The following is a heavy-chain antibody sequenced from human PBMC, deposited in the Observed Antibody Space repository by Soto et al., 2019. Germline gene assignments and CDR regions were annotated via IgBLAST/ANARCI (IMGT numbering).Heavy chain of an antibody. CDR1: GITFSSYT. Sequence: GGSLRLSCAASGITFSSYTMTWVRQAPGKGLEWVSSISGSGGTTYYTDSVKGRFTISRDNSKNTLYLQMNSLRAEDTAVYYCAKKPYCGGDCYLSYFQHWGQGTLVTVSS. J-gene: IGHJ1*01. D-gene: IGHD2-21*02. V-gene: IGHV3-23*01. CDR2: ISGSGGTT. CDR3: AKKPYCGGDCYLSYFQH.